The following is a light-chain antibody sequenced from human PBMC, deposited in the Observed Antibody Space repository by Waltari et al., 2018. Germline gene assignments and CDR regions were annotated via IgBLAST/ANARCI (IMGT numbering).Light chain of an antibody. Sequence: SSELTQDPAVSVALGQTVRITCQGDSLRNYYVSWYQQKPRQAPVLVISGKKNRPSGFPDRFSGASSGNTASWTITGAQAEDEADYYCNSRDSSDNHLVFGTGTKVTVL. CDR2: GKK. J-gene: IGLJ1*01. CDR1: SLRNYY. V-gene: IGLV3-19*01. CDR3: NSRDSSDNHLV.